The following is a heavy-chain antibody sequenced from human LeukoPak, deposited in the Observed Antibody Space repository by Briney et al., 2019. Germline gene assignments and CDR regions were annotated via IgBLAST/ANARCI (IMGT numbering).Heavy chain of an antibody. V-gene: IGHV4-4*07. J-gene: IGHJ4*02. D-gene: IGHD5-24*01. CDR3: GGGGGGGRWPLYY. Sequence: SETLSLTCTVSGGSISSYYWSWIRQPAGKGLGWIGRIYTSGSTNYNPSLKSRATMSVDTSKNQFSLKLTSVTAADTAVYYCGGGGGGGRWPLYYWGPGTPVPGSS. CDR1: GGSISSYY. CDR2: IYTSGST.